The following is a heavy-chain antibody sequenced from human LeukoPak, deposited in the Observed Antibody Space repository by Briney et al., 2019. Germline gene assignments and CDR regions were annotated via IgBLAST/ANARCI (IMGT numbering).Heavy chain of an antibody. V-gene: IGHV4-61*02. J-gene: IGHJ6*02. CDR1: GGSISSGSYY. CDR3: ARHRLEGSTNHYYYGMDV. D-gene: IGHD1-26*01. Sequence: PSQTLSLTCTVSGGSISSGSYYWSWIRQPAGKGLEWIGRIYTSGSTNYNSSLKSRVTISVDTSKNQFSLKLSSVTAADTAVYYCARHRLEGSTNHYYYGMDVWGQGTTVTVSS. CDR2: IYTSGST.